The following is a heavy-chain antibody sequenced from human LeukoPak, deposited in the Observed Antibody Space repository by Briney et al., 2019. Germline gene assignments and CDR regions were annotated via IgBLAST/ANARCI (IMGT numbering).Heavy chain of an antibody. V-gene: IGHV4-59*01. D-gene: IGHD4-11*01. CDR2: IYHTGST. CDR1: GGSINNYY. J-gene: IGHJ4*02. Sequence: SETLSLTCTVSGGSINNYYWSWIRQSPGKGLEWIGYIYHTGSTNYNPSLRSRVTMSVDTSRNQFSLKLNSVTAADTAVYFCARGGERDYSKAHFDCWGQGVLLTVSS. CDR3: ARGGERDYSKAHFDC.